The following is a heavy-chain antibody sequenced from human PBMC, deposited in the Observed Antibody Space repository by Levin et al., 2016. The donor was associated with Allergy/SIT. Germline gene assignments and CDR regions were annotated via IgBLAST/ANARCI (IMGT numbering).Heavy chain of an antibody. CDR3: ARRAYVGVVTFDY. CDR2: IYYSGST. D-gene: IGHD3-3*01. V-gene: IGHV4-39*01. Sequence: RQAPGKGLEWIGSIYYSGSTYYNPSLKSRVTISVDTSKNQFSLKLSSVTAADTAVYYCARRAYVGVVTFDYWGQGTLVTVSS. J-gene: IGHJ4*02.